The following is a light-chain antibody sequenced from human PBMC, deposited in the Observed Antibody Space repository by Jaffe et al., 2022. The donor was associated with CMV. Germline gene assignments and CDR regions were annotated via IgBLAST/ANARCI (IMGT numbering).Light chain of an antibody. CDR3: LVFYGGMI. CDR1: AGPVTSSHY. V-gene: IGLV7-46*01. CDR2: DTS. J-gene: IGLJ2*01. Sequence: QAVVTQEPSLTVSPGGTVTLTCGSSAGPVTSSHYPYWFQQKPGQAPRTLIYDTSNTHSWTPSRFSGSLLGDKAALILSGAQPEDEAEYYCLVFYGGMIFGGGTKLTVL.